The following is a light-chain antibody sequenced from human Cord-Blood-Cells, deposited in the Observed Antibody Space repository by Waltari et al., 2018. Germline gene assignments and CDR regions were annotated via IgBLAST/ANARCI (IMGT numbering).Light chain of an antibody. CDR2: GNS. V-gene: IGLV1-40*01. J-gene: IGLJ3*02. CDR3: QSYDSSLSGWV. Sequence: QSVLTQPHSVSGAPGQRVTISCTGSSPNIGAGYDVPWYQQLPGTAPKPLIYGNSNRPSGVPDRFSGSKSGTSASLAITGLQAEDEADYYCQSYDSSLSGWVFGGGTKLTVL. CDR1: SPNIGAGYD.